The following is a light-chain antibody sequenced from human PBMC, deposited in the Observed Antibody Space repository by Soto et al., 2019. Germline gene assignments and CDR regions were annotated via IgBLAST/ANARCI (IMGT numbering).Light chain of an antibody. CDR1: SSDVGGYNY. CDR2: EVS. Sequence: QSVLTQPASVSGSPGQSITISGTGTSSDVGGYNYVSWYQQHPGKAPKLMIYEVSNRPSGVSNRVSGSKSGNTASLTISGLQAEGEADYYCSSYTSSSTLYVFGTGTKVTVL. V-gene: IGLV2-14*01. J-gene: IGLJ1*01. CDR3: SSYTSSSTLYV.